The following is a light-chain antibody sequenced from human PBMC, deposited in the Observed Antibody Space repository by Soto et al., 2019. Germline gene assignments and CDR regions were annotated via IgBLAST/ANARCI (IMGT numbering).Light chain of an antibody. J-gene: IGKJ1*01. Sequence: IQMTQSPSSLSASVGDRVTITCRTSQGIRSALGWYQQKPGKVPKLLIYAASTLQSGVPSRFSGSGSGRDFTLTISSLQPEDFATYYCLLDYAYFWAFGQGTKV. V-gene: IGKV1-6*01. CDR2: AAS. CDR3: LLDYAYFWA. CDR1: QGIRSA.